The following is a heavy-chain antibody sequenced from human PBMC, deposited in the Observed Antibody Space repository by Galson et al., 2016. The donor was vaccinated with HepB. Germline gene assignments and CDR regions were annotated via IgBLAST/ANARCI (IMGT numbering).Heavy chain of an antibody. Sequence: PALVKPSQTLTLTCTFSGFSLSSSGVGVGWIRQPPGKALEWHALIYWDDDKRYSPSLQSRPTITKGTSKNQVVLTMTNMDPVDTATYYCARETLGYCGGDCYSGGWFDPWGQGTLVTVSS. V-gene: IGHV2-5*02. CDR1: GFSLSSSGVG. J-gene: IGHJ5*02. CDR2: IYWDDDK. CDR3: ARETLGYCGGDCYSGGWFDP. D-gene: IGHD2-21*02.